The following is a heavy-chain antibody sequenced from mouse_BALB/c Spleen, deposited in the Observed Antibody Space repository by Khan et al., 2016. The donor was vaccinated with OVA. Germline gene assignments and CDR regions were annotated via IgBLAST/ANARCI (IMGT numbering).Heavy chain of an antibody. D-gene: IGHD2-14*01. J-gene: IGHJ4*01. CDR3: ARAYYRYDGYYAMDY. CDR2: IWGGGVT. V-gene: IGHV2-6-4*01. Sequence: QVQLQQPGPGLVAPSQSLSITCTVSGFSLSRYNIHWVRQPPGKGLEWLGMIWGGGVTDYHSTLKSRLNISKDNSKSQVFLRMNSLQTDDSAMYYCARAYYRYDGYYAMDYWGQGTSVTVSS. CDR1: GFSLSRYN.